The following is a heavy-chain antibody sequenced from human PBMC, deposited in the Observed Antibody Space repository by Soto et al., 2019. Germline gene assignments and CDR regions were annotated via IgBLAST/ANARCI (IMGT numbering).Heavy chain of an antibody. V-gene: IGHV1-18*04. Sequence: ASVKVSCKASGYSYTSYTIIWVRQAPGQGLEWMGWISAYSGYTNYAQKFQGRVTMTTDASTSTAYMELRSLRSDDTAVYYCARVIAAAGVIATYYFDYWGQGTLVTAPQ. CDR1: GYSYTSYT. J-gene: IGHJ4*02. CDR3: ARVIAAAGVIATYYFDY. D-gene: IGHD6-13*01. CDR2: ISAYSGYT.